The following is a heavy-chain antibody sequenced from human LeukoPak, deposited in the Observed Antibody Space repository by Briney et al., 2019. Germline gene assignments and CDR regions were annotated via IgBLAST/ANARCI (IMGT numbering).Heavy chain of an antibody. CDR1: GGSNSSYF. Sequence: PSQTLSLTRTVSGGSNSSYFWSWIRQPPGKGLEWVAYIYYSGGTTYNPSLTSRATISVDTSKNQFSLKLNSVTAADTAIYCCARLGFSGSYYYYGMDVWGQGTTVTVSS. CDR2: IYYSGGT. V-gene: IGHV4-59*08. CDR3: ARLGFSGSYYYYGMDV. J-gene: IGHJ6*02. D-gene: IGHD1-26*01.